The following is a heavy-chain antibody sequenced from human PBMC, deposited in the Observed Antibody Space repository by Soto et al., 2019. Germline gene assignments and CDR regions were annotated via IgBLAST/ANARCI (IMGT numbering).Heavy chain of an antibody. J-gene: IGHJ4*02. Sequence: SETLSLTCTVSGGSINTYYWSWIRQPAGKGLEWIGRIYGSGSTNYNPSLKSRVTMLQDTSKSQFSLKLTSVTAADTAVYYCAREVIRPVAGKYYFDYWGQGTLVTVSS. CDR1: GGSINTYY. CDR2: IYGSGST. CDR3: AREVIRPVAGKYYFDY. D-gene: IGHD3-22*01. V-gene: IGHV4-4*07.